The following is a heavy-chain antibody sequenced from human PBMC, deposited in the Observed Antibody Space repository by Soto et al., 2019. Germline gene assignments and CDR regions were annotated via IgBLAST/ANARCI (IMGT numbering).Heavy chain of an antibody. D-gene: IGHD2-2*01. J-gene: IGHJ4*02. CDR3: ARDDVEVPSALYYFNY. V-gene: IGHV1-46*01. CDR1: GYTFSRYY. CDR2: INPSGGST. Sequence: ASVKVYCKASGYTFSRYYMHWVRQAPGQGPEWMGIINPSGGSTSYAQKFQGRVTMTRDTSTSTVYMELRSLTSEDTAVYYCARDDVEVPSALYYFNYWGQGTLVTVSS.